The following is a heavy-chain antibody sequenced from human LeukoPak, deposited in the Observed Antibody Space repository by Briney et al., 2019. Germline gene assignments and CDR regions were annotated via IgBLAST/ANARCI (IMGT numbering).Heavy chain of an antibody. CDR2: IYYSGST. D-gene: IGHD6-13*01. Sequence: PSETLSLTCTVSGGSISSYYWSWIRQPPGKGLEWIGYIYYSGSTNYNPSLKSRVTISVDTSKNQFSLKLSSVTAADTAVYYCARGSIAAGASYMDVWGKGTTVTVSS. CDR3: ARGSIAAGASYMDV. V-gene: IGHV4-59*01. CDR1: GGSISSYY. J-gene: IGHJ6*03.